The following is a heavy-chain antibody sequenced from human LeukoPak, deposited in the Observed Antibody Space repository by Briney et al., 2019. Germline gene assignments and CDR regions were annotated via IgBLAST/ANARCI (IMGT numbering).Heavy chain of an antibody. D-gene: IGHD5-12*01. CDR2: ISKNGGTI. J-gene: IGHJ4*02. CDR1: GFPLSSFE. V-gene: IGHV3-48*03. CDR3: ARDFGIVDNRFDY. Sequence: GGSLRLSCAASGFPLSSFEMNWVRQAPGQGLEWISYISKNGGTIYYADSVKGRFTISRDNAKNSLYLQMNSLRVEDTAVYYCARDFGIVDNRFDYWGQGALVTVSS.